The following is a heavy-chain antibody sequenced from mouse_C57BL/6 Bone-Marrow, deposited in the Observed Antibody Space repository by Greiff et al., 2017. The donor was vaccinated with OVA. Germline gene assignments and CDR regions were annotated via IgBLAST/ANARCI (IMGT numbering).Heavy chain of an antibody. J-gene: IGHJ2*01. V-gene: IGHV1-54*01. CDR1: GYAFTNYL. D-gene: IGHD3-1*01. CDR2: INPGSGGT. Sequence: QVQLQQSGAELVRPGTSVTVSCKASGYAFTNYLIEWVKQRPGQGLEWIGVINPGSGGTNYNEKFKGKATLTADKSSSTAYMQLSSLTSEDSAVYFCARSGYPYFDYWGQGTTLTVSS. CDR3: ARSGYPYFDY.